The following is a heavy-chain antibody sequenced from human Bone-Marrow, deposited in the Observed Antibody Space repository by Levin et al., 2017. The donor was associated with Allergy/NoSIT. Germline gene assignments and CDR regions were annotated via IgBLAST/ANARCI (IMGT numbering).Heavy chain of an antibody. V-gene: IGHV3-21*01. J-gene: IGHJ6*03. CDR3: ARMASGGGYYYYMDV. CDR1: GFTLTSHD. CDR2: LSSSGSYT. Sequence: KPGGSLRLSCAASGFTLTSHDMKWVRQAPGKGLEWVSSLSSSGSYTFYADTVKGRFTISRDSAKNSLHLQITSLRVEDTAVYYCARMASGGGYYYYMDVWGKGTAVTVSS. D-gene: IGHD3-16*01.